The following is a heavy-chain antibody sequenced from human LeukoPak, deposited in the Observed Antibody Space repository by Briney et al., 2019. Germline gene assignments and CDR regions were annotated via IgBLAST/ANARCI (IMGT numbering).Heavy chain of an antibody. CDR3: AKGVIMITFGGLIAY. D-gene: IGHD3-16*02. CDR1: GFTFDDYG. CDR2: ISYDGSNK. Sequence: GGSLRLSCAASGFTFDDYGMHWVRQAPGKGLEWVAVISYDGSNKYYADSVKGRFTISRDNSKNTLYLQMNSLRAEDTAVYYCAKGVIMITFGGLIAYWGQGTLVTVSS. V-gene: IGHV3-30*18. J-gene: IGHJ4*02.